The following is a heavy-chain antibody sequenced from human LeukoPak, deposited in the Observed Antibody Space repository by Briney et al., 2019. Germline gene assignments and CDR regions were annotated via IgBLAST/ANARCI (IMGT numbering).Heavy chain of an antibody. CDR1: GFTFSRHW. J-gene: IGHJ4*02. V-gene: IGHV3-74*01. Sequence: GGSLRLSCPASGFTFSRHWMHWVRQVQGKGLVWVSSISPDGGTTNYADSVKGRFTISRDNAKNTLYLQMNSLRGKDTAVYYCARDSSDGGGNTFDYWGQGTLVTVSS. CDR2: ISPDGGTT. CDR3: ARDSSDGGGNTFDY. D-gene: IGHD3-16*01.